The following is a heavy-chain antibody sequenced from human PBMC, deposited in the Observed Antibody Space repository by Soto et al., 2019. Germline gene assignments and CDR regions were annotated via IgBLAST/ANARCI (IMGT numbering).Heavy chain of an antibody. CDR3: ARGVDTGGNPLSD. V-gene: IGHV1-18*01. CDR2: INVYNGDR. CDR1: GYIFTKYG. J-gene: IGHJ4*02. Sequence: QVQVVQSGPELKKPGASVKVSCKAQGYIFTKYGIGWVRQAPGHGLEWMGLINVYNGDRKVAQKFQDRVSMTTDTATDTAYMELKSLRSGDTAVYYCARGVDTGGNPLSDWGQGTLVTVSS. D-gene: IGHD2-8*02.